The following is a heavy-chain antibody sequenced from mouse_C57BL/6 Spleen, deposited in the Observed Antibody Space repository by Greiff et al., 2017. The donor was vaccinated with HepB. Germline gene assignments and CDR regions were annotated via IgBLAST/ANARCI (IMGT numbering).Heavy chain of an antibody. CDR1: GFTFSSYA. CDR3: ARDEGLRLYFDV. CDR2: ISDGGSYT. Sequence: DVKLVESGGGLVKPGGSLKLSCAASGFTFSSYAMSWVRQTPEKRLEWVATISDGGSYTYYPDNVKGRFTISRDNAKNNLYLQMSHLKSEDTAMYYCARDEGLRLYFDVWGTGTTVTVSS. J-gene: IGHJ1*03. D-gene: IGHD2-2*01. V-gene: IGHV5-4*01.